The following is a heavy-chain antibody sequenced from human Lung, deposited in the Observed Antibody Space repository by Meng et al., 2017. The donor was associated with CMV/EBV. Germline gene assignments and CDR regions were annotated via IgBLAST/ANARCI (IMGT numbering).Heavy chain of an antibody. CDR2: IYYSGST. J-gene: IGHJ6*02. CDR3: SRWSLVHYNMDV. D-gene: IGHD3-16*01. CDR1: GGSISSDDHY. V-gene: IGHV4-30-4*01. Sequence: SETXSLXXTVTGGSISSDDHYWSWIRQTPGKGLEWIGYIYYSGSTYYIPSPKSRVIMSVDTSKNHFSLNLTSVTAADTAVYYCSRWSLVHYNMDVWGQGAAVTVSS.